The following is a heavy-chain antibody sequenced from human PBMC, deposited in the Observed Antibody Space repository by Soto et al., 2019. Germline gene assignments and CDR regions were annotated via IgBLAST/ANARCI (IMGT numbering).Heavy chain of an antibody. CDR1: GYIFTSYG. CDR3: ALDRGRITMVSRAFDI. V-gene: IGHV1-18*01. Sequence: GASVKVSCKASGYIFTSYGISWVRQAPGQGLEWMGWISAYNGNTNYAQKLQGRVTMTTDTSTSTAYMELRSLRSDDTAVYYCALDRGRITMVSRAFDIWGQGTMVTVSS. J-gene: IGHJ3*02. CDR2: ISAYNGNT. D-gene: IGHD3-10*01.